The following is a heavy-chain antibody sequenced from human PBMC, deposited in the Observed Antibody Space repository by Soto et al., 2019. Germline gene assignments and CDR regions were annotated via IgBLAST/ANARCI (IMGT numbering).Heavy chain of an antibody. D-gene: IGHD1-26*01. CDR1: GGSFSGYY. CDR3: ARGLSYVRFFDY. Sequence: SETLSLTCAVYGGSFSGYYWSWIRQPPGKGLEWIGEINHSGSTNYNPSLKSRVTISVDTSKNQFSLKLSSVTAADTAVYYCARGLSYVRFFDYWGQGTLVTVSS. J-gene: IGHJ4*02. V-gene: IGHV4-34*01. CDR2: INHSGST.